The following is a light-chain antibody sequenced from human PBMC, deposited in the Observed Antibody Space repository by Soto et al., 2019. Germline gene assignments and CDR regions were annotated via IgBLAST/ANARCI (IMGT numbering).Light chain of an antibody. Sequence: DMQMTQSPSSVSTSVGVRVTITCRASEGISRWLAWYQQKPGKAPKLLIYTATSLQSGVPSRFSGTGSGTDFTLTISSLQPEDFATYYCQQANSFPWTFGQGTKVEIK. CDR3: QQANSFPWT. CDR2: TAT. V-gene: IGKV1-12*01. CDR1: EGISRW. J-gene: IGKJ1*01.